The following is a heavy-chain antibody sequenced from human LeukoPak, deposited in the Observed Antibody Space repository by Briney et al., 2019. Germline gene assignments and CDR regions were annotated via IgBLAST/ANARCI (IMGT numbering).Heavy chain of an antibody. Sequence: SETLSLTCTVSGGSISSYYWSWIRQPAGKGLEWIGRIYTSGSTNYNPSLKSRVTMSVDTSKNQFSLKLSSVTAADTAVYYCAREELSGYDSVAFDIWGQGTMVTVSS. CDR3: AREELSGYDSVAFDI. J-gene: IGHJ3*02. CDR2: IYTSGST. D-gene: IGHD5-12*01. CDR1: GGSISSYY. V-gene: IGHV4-4*07.